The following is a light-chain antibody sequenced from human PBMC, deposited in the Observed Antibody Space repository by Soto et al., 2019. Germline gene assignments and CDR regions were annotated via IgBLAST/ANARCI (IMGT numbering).Light chain of an antibody. J-gene: IGKJ4*01. CDR3: QQYNKWPPLT. CDR2: GAS. Sequence: EIVMTQSPATLSVSPGERATLSCRASQSVSRDLAWYQHKPGQAPRLLIYGASARATGIPARFSGSGSGTEFTLTISSLQSEDFAVYYCQQYNKWPPLTFGGGTKVEIK. V-gene: IGKV3-15*01. CDR1: QSVSRD.